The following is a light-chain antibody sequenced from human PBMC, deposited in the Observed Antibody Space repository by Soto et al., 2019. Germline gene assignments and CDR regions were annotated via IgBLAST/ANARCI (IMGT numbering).Light chain of an antibody. CDR2: EGS. V-gene: IGLV2-23*01. CDR3: SSFARSTPL. J-gene: IGLJ2*01. Sequence: QSALTQPASVSGSPGQSITISCTGTSSDVGSYNLVSWYQQHPGKAPKLMIYEGSKRPSGVSNRFSGSKSGNTASLTISGLQVEDEAEYYCSSFARSTPLFGGGTKLTVL. CDR1: SSDVGSYNL.